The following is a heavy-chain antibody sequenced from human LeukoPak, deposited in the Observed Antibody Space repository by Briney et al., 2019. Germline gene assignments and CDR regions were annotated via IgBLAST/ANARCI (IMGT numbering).Heavy chain of an antibody. CDR1: GFTFSSYS. V-gene: IGHV3-21*01. Sequence: PGGSLRLSCAASGFTFSSYSMNWVRQAPGKGLEWVSSISSSSSYIYYADSVKGRFTISRDNAKNSLYLQMNSLRAEDTAVYYCARDSMVDGSWFGDLAYYFDYWGQGTLVTVSS. CDR3: ARDSMVDGSWFGDLAYYFDY. D-gene: IGHD3-10*01. CDR2: ISSSSSYI. J-gene: IGHJ4*02.